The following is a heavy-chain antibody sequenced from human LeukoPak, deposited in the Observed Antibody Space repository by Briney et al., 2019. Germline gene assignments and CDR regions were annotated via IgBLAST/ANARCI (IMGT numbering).Heavy chain of an antibody. V-gene: IGHV4-34*01. CDR2: INHSGST. CDR3: ARGQYSSSPVFDF. J-gene: IGHJ4*02. D-gene: IGHD6-6*01. CDR1: GGXFSGYY. Sequence: SETLSLTCAVYGGXFSGYYCSWIRQPPGKGLEWIGEINHSGSTKYNPSLKSRVTISEDTSKHQFSLKLSSVTAADTAVYYCARGQYSSSPVFDFWGQGTLVTVSS.